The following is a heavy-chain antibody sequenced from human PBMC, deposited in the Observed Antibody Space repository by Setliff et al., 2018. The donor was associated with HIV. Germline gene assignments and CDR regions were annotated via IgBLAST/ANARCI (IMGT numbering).Heavy chain of an antibody. CDR3: VRGSDWLTNNYFDY. V-gene: IGHV4-59*01. CDR1: GGSISGYY. D-gene: IGHD3-9*01. Sequence: PSETLSLTCTVSGGSISGYYWSWIRQPPGKGLEWIGYIFSTGSTDYSPSLKSRVSISVDTSKNQFSLILTSMTAADTAVYFCVRGSDWLTNNYFDYWGQGTLVTVSS. J-gene: IGHJ4*02. CDR2: IFSTGST.